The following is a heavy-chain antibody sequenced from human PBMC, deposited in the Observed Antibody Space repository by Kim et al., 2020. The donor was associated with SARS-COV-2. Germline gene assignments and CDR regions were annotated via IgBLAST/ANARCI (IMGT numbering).Heavy chain of an antibody. CDR3: AREWFGELFTSADYGMDV. Sequence: ASVKVSCKASGYTFTSYYMHWVRRAPGQGLEWMGIINPSGGSTSYAQKFQGRVTMTRDTSTSTVYMELSSLRSEDTAVYYCAREWFGELFTSADYGMDVWGQGTTVTVSS. V-gene: IGHV1-46*01. CDR1: GYTFTSYY. J-gene: IGHJ6*02. CDR2: INPSGGST. D-gene: IGHD3-10*01.